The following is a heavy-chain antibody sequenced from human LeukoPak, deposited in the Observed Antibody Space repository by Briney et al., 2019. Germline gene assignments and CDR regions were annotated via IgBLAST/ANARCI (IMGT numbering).Heavy chain of an antibody. CDR2: MNPNSGNT. J-gene: IGHJ3*02. CDR1: GYTFTSYD. V-gene: IGHV1-8*03. D-gene: IGHD6-19*01. CDR3: ARDRLAAVGGWDFAFDI. Sequence: ASVKVSCKASGYTFTSYDINWVRQATGQGLEWMGWMNPNSGNTGYAQKFQGRVTITRNTSISTAYMELSSLRSEDTAVYYCARDRLAAVGGWDFAFDIWGQGTMVTVSS.